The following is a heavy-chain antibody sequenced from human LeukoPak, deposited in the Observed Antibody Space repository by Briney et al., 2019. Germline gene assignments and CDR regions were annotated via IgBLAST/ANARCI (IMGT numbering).Heavy chain of an antibody. CDR2: IYTSGST. CDR1: GGSISSYY. Sequence: PSETLSLTCNVSGGSISSYYWSWIRQPAGKGLEWIGRIYTSGSTNYNPSLKSRVTMSVDTSKNQFSLKVSSVTAADTAVYYCARGTVTSPFDYWGQGTLVTVSS. V-gene: IGHV4-4*07. J-gene: IGHJ4*02. D-gene: IGHD4-17*01. CDR3: ARGTVTSPFDY.